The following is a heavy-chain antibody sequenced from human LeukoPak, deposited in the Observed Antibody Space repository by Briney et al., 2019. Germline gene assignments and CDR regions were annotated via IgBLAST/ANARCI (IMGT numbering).Heavy chain of an antibody. J-gene: IGHJ3*02. D-gene: IGHD4-17*01. CDR3: ARATRGDYFTDDAFDI. CDR1: GGSISSGGYY. CDR2: IYYSGST. V-gene: IGHV4-31*03. Sequence: SQTLSLTCTVSGGSISSGGYYWSWIRQHPGKDLEWIGYIYYSGSTYYNPSLKSRVTISVDTSKNQFSLKLSSVTAADTAVYYCARATRGDYFTDDAFDIWGQGTMVTVSS.